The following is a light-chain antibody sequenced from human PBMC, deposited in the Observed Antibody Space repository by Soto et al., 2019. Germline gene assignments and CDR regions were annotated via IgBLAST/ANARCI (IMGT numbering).Light chain of an antibody. CDR1: QDIRSD. J-gene: IGKJ1*01. Sequence: DIQMTQSPSSLSASVGDRLTITCRASQDIRSDVAWYQQKAGKAPRRLVFAATSLQSGVSSRFSGDGYATEFTLTISSLQPEEFATYFCLQHHSSPWTFGQGTKVEIK. CDR3: LQHHSSPWT. V-gene: IGKV1-17*01. CDR2: AAT.